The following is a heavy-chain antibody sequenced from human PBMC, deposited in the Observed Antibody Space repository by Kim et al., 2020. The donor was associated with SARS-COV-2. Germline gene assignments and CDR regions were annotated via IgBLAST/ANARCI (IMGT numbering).Heavy chain of an antibody. J-gene: IGHJ4*02. V-gene: IGHV3-74*01. CDR3: ARGAGYSSGWYLEDY. D-gene: IGHD6-19*01. Sequence: DSVKGRFTISRDNAKNTLYLQMNSLRAEDTAVYYCARGAGYSSGWYLEDYWGQGTLVTISS.